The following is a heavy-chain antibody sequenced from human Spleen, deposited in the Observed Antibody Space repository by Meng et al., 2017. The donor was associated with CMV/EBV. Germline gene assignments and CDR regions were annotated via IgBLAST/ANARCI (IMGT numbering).Heavy chain of an antibody. J-gene: IGHJ6*02. CDR2: ISSSGGTK. V-gene: IGHV3-48*04. CDR1: GFIFGSYS. Sequence: GGSLRLSCAASGFIFGSYSMNWVRQAPGKGLEWLLYISSSGGTKSYADSVKGRFTISRDNAKKSLYLQMNSLRAEDTAVYYCARGVFDFWSGYYEYGMDVWGQGTTVTVSS. D-gene: IGHD3-3*01. CDR3: ARGVFDFWSGYYEYGMDV.